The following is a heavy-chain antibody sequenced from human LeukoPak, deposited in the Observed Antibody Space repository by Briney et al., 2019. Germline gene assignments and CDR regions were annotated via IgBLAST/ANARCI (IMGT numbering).Heavy chain of an antibody. V-gene: IGHV3-30-3*01. Sequence: GGSLRLSCAASGFTFSSYAMHWVRQAPGKGLEWVAVISYDGSNKYYADSVKGRFTISRDNSKNTLYLQMNSLRAEDTAVYYCARLFTQAGVYYSSGWIDYWGQGTLVTVSS. CDR3: ARLFTQAGVYYSSGWIDY. D-gene: IGHD6-19*01. J-gene: IGHJ4*02. CDR2: ISYDGSNK. CDR1: GFTFSSYA.